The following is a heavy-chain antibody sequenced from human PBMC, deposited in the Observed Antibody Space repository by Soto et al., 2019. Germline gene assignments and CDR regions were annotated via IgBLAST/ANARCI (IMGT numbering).Heavy chain of an antibody. CDR2: ISYDGSNK. CDR3: ETTGGGPTVTTYYDYDVMDV. V-gene: IGHV3-30-3*01. CDR1: GFTFSSYA. Sequence: QVQLVESGGGVVQPGRSLRLSCAASGFTFSSYAMHWVRQAPGKGLEWVAVISYDGSNKYYADSVTGRFTISRDNAKNTLYLQMNSLRAEETDGYYCETTGGGPTVTTYYDYDVMDVWGQGTTVTVSS. J-gene: IGHJ6*02. D-gene: IGHD4-17*01.